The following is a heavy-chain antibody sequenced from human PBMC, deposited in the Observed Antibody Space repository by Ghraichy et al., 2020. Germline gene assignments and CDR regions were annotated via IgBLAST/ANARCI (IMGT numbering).Heavy chain of an antibody. CDR3: AKRRDSYDSTGYYGDTEDAFDI. CDR1: GFTFFNYA. V-gene: IGHV3-23*01. D-gene: IGHD3-22*01. CDR2: ITGSGVTT. Sequence: LSLTCEASGFTFFNYAMSWVRQAPGKGLEWVAGITGSGVTTYYPASVKGRFTVSRDNDKNEMYLQMNSLRVDDTATYFCAKRRDSYDSTGYYGDTEDAFDIWGQGTMVIVSS. J-gene: IGHJ3*02.